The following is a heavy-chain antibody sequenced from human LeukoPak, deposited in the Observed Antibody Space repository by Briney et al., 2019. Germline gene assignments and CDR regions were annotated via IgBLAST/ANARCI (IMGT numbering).Heavy chain of an antibody. CDR1: GYTFTSYD. CDR2: MKPDSGDT. D-gene: IGHD6-19*01. Sequence: ASVKVSCKASGYTFTSYDINWVRQATGQGLEWMGWMKPDSGDTGYAQKFQGRVTMTRDTSISTAYMELSRLRSDDTAVYYCARHSLIAVAVRGRFDPWGQGTLVTVSS. J-gene: IGHJ5*02. CDR3: ARHSLIAVAVRGRFDP. V-gene: IGHV1-8*01.